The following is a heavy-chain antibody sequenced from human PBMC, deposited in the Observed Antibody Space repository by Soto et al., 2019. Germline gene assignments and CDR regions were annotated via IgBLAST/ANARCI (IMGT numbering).Heavy chain of an antibody. D-gene: IGHD2-2*01. CDR1: GYTFANYG. CDR3: GRDLKYFRVNGNWFES. J-gene: IGHJ5*01. Sequence: QVQLMQSGTEVKKPGASVKVSCTASGYTFANYGISWVRQAPGQGLEWVGWISGNNGATNYAPKVQGRVTMTIDTSTATAYMYLRSLRSDDTAIYYCGRDLKYFRVNGNWFESWGQGTLVAVSS. CDR2: ISGNNGAT. V-gene: IGHV1-18*04.